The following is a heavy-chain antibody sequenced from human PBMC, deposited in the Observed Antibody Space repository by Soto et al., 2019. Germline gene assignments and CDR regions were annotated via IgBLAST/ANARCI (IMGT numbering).Heavy chain of an antibody. CDR1: GGAFRGYY. V-gene: IGHV4-34*01. J-gene: IGHJ5*02. D-gene: IGHD2-15*01. CDR3: ARERGRYCSGESCYPFGP. Sequence: NPSETLSLTCAVYGGAFRGYYWSWIRQPPGKGLEWLGEINDSGSTNYNPSLKGRITISLDTSKKEISLRLSSVTAADTAVYYCARERGRYCSGESCYPFGPWGQGALVTVSS. CDR2: INDSGST.